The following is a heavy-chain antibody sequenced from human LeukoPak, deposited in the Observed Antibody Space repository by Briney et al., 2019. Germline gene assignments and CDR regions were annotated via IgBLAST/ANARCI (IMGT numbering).Heavy chain of an antibody. CDR2: INHSGST. J-gene: IGHJ5*02. Sequence: PSETLSLTCAVYGGSFSGYYWSWIRQPPGKGLEWIGEINHSGSTYYNPSLKSRVTLSVDTSKKQFSLKLSSVTAADTAVYYCARQYSNNWYDDRGWFDPWGQGTLVTVSS. CDR3: ARQYSNNWYDDRGWFDP. CDR1: GGSFSGYY. V-gene: IGHV4-34*01. D-gene: IGHD6-13*01.